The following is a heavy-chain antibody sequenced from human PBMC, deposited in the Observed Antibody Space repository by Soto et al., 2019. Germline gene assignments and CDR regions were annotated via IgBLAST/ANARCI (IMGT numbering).Heavy chain of an antibody. J-gene: IGHJ4*02. CDR3: AGGVVPASRNSDFDY. V-gene: IGHV4-39*01. D-gene: IGHD2-15*01. CDR1: GISVSTSDYY. Sequence: SETLSLTCTVSGISVSTSDYYWGWVRQPPGKGLDWIGNIYYSGSTFYNPSLRSRVTLSVDTSKNQFSLRLNSVTAADTAVYFCAGGVVPASRNSDFDYWGQGTLVTVSS. CDR2: IYYSGST.